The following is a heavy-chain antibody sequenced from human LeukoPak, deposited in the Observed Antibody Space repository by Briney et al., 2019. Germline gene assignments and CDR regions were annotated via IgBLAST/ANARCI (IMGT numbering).Heavy chain of an antibody. CDR1: GFTFSNSD. CDR2: IGSSSSSL. J-gene: IGHJ5*02. CDR3: TTSAYCGGRGCPPWT. D-gene: IGHD2-21*01. Sequence: PGGTLRLSCAASGFTFSNSDMNWVRQAPGKGLEWISHIGSSSSSLYYADSVKGRFTISRDNAKNSLYLQMNSLRDEDTAVYYCTTSAYCGGRGCPPWTWGQGTLVTVSS. V-gene: IGHV3-48*02.